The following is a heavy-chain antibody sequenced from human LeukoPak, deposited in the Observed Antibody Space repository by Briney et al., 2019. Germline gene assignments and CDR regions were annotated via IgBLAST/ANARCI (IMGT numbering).Heavy chain of an antibody. Sequence: GSLRLSCAASGFTVSNNYMSWVRQAPGKGLEWVSISYSDSNTNYADSVKGRFTISRDTSQNTLSLQMNSLRAEDTAVYYCVRKNRDFNAAFDIWGQGTVVTISS. CDR2: SYSDSNT. J-gene: IGHJ3*02. CDR3: VRKNRDFNAAFDI. CDR1: GFTVSNNY. V-gene: IGHV3-53*01. D-gene: IGHD1-14*01.